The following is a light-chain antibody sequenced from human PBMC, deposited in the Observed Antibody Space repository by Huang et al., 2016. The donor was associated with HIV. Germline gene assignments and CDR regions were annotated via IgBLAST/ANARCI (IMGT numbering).Light chain of an antibody. CDR2: AAS. CDR1: QDISSY. V-gene: IGKV1-9*01. Sequence: IQLPQSPSSLSVSVGDRVTITCRASQDISSYLAWYQQKPGKAPKLLIYAASTLESAVPSRFSGSGSGTGFTLTISNLQPEDFATYYCRQLNTYPGTFGPGTNVDV. J-gene: IGKJ3*01. CDR3: RQLNTYPGT.